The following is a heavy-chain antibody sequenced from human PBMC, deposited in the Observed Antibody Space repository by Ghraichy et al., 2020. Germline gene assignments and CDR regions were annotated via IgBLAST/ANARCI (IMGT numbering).Heavy chain of an antibody. CDR1: GFTFTNYA. CDR2: ISGSGIGK. V-gene: IGHV3-23*01. J-gene: IGHJ4*02. D-gene: IGHD5-24*01. CDR3: AKTRKNGYNSVNN. Sequence: GGSLRLSCAASGFTFTNYAMSWVRQAPGKGLEWVSSISGSGIGKYYAASVKGRFTISGDTSKNTVSLQMNSLKADDTAVYYCAKTRKNGYNSVNNWGQGTLVTVSS.